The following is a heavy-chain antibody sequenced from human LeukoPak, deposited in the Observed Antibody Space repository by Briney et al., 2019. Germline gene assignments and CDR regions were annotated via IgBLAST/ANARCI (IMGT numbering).Heavy chain of an antibody. D-gene: IGHD2-2*01. Sequence: GGSLRLSCAASGFTFDDYAMHWVRQAPGKGLEWVSLISWDGGSTYYADSVKGRFTISRDNAKNSLYLQMNSLRAEDTAVYYCARVEKQYQLLTYYYYYYMDVWGKGTTVTISS. CDR1: GFTFDDYA. V-gene: IGHV3-43D*03. CDR2: ISWDGGST. CDR3: ARVEKQYQLLTYYYYYYMDV. J-gene: IGHJ6*03.